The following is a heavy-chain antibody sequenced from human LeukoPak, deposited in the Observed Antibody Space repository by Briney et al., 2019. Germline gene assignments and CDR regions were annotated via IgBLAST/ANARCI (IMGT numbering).Heavy chain of an antibody. D-gene: IGHD2-15*01. J-gene: IGHJ5*02. Sequence: SETLSLTCAVYGGSFSGYYWSWIRQPPGEGLEWIGEINHSGSTNYNPSLKSRVTISVDTSKNQFSLKLSSVTAADTAVYYCARGRSGGSRALDPWGQGTLVTVSS. V-gene: IGHV4-34*01. CDR1: GGSFSGYY. CDR3: ARGRSGGSRALDP. CDR2: INHSGST.